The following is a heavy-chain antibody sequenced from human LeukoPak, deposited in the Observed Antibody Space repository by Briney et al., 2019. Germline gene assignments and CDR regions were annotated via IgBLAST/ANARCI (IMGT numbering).Heavy chain of an antibody. Sequence: PGGSLRLSCAASGFSFSSYAMSGARQAPGRGLEWVSGIPISGTASYADTVKGRFTISRDNSKNTLYLQMNSLRAEDTAVYYCAQQLTTAEYFQHWGQGTLVTVSS. CDR3: AQQLTTAEYFQH. J-gene: IGHJ1*01. V-gene: IGHV3-23*05. D-gene: IGHD6-13*01. CDR1: GFSFSSYA. CDR2: IPISGTA.